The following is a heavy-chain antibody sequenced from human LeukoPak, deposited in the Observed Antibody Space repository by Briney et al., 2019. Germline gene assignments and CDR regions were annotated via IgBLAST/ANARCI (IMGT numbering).Heavy chain of an antibody. V-gene: IGHV1-2*02. Sequence: ASVKVSCKASGYTFTGYYMHWVRQAPGQGLEWMGWINPNSGGTNYAQKFQGRVTMTRDTSISTAYMELSRLRSDDTAVYYCARGVVRGYSYGHHAFDIWGQGTMVTVSS. CDR3: ARGVVRGYSYGHHAFDI. CDR1: GYTFTGYY. D-gene: IGHD5-18*01. CDR2: INPNSGGT. J-gene: IGHJ3*02.